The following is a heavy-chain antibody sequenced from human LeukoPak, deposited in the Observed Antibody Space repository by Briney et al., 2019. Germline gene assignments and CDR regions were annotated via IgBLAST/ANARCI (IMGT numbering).Heavy chain of an antibody. J-gene: IGHJ6*03. Sequence: SETLSLTCTVSRGSLSSYYRRWLRQPPGKGLEWIGYSYYSGSTNYNPSLKSRVPISVDTSQNQFSLKLSSVTAADTAVYYCAGIPVAGKAGLYYYHYMDGWGKGTTVTVSS. CDR2: SYYSGST. CDR3: AGIPVAGKAGLYYYHYMDG. V-gene: IGHV4-59*01. CDR1: RGSLSSYY. D-gene: IGHD6-19*01.